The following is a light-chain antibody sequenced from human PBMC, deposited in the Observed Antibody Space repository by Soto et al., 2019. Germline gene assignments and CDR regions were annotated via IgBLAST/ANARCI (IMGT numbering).Light chain of an antibody. Sequence: QSVLTQPASVSGSPGQSITISCTGTSSDVGGYNYVSWYRQHPGKAPKFMIYDVSNRPSGVSNRFSGSKSCNTASLTISCLQAEDEADYYCCSYTTSNTRQIVFGTGTKVTVL. CDR3: CSYTTSNTRQIV. J-gene: IGLJ1*01. CDR2: DVS. CDR1: SSDVGGYNY. V-gene: IGLV2-14*01.